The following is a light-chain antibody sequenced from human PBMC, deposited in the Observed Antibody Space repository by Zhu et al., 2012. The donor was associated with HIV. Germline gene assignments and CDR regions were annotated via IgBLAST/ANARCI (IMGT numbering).Light chain of an antibody. CDR3: QHLTLYPT. V-gene: IGKV1-9*01. CDR2: GAS. Sequence: DIQLTQSPSFLSASVGDRVTITCRASQGISNHLAWYHQKPGKAPKLLIYGASVLQSRGPDSRFSGSGSGTEFTLTISSLQPEDFATYFCQHLTLYPTFGGGSKVEIK. CDR1: QGISNH. J-gene: IGKJ4*01.